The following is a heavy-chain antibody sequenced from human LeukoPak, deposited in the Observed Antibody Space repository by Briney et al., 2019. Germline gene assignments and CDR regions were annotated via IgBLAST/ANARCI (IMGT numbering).Heavy chain of an antibody. V-gene: IGHV4-4*07. CDR2: IYSTGTT. J-gene: IGHJ4*02. D-gene: IGHD2-15*01. CDR3: ARAHTSSCSGGSCPFFLDY. CDR1: GGSISSYY. Sequence: SETLSLTCTVSGGSISSYYWSWIRHPAGKGLEWIGRIYSTGTTDYNPSLKSRVTMSLDTSKNQVSLRLSSVTAADTAVYYCARAHTSSCSGGSCPFFLDYWGQGTLVTVSS.